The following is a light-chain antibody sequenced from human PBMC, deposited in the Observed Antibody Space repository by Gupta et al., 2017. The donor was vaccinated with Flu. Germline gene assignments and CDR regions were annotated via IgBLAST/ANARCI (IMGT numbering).Light chain of an antibody. CDR1: QSVSSSY. CDR3: QLYGNSQPST. CDR2: GAS. V-gene: IGKV3-20*01. J-gene: IGKJ1*01. Sequence: EIVLSQSPGTLSLSPGERATLSCRASQSVSSSYVAWYQQKPGQAPRLLIYGASSRATGIPDRFSGSGSGTDFTLTISRLETEDFAVYDCQLYGNSQPSTLGQGTKVEIK.